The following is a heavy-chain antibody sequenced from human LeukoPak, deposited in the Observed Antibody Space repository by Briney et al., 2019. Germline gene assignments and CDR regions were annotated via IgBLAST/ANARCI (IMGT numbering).Heavy chain of an antibody. Sequence: SVKVSCKASVGTFSSYAISWVRQAPGQGLEWMGGIIPIFGTANYAQKFQGRVTITTDESTSTAYMELSSLRSEDTAVYYCARATCTNGVCYPSSYYYYYMDVCGKGTTVTVSS. CDR1: VGTFSSYA. D-gene: IGHD2-8*01. V-gene: IGHV1-69*05. CDR2: IIPIFGTA. J-gene: IGHJ6*03. CDR3: ARATCTNGVCYPSSYYYYYMDV.